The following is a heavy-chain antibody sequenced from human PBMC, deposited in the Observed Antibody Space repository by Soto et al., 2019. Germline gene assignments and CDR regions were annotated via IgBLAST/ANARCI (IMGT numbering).Heavy chain of an antibody. J-gene: IGHJ5*02. CDR3: AKDRADSRSHNWFDP. V-gene: IGHV1-2*02. Sequence: ASVKVSCKASGYIFTGNYIHWVRQAPGQGLEWVGWINPNTGATNFAQNFQGRVTLTRDTSIGTAYLELSGLTSDDTAIYYCAKDRADSRSHNWFDPWGPGTLVTVSS. D-gene: IGHD1-26*01. CDR2: INPNTGAT. CDR1: GYIFTGNY.